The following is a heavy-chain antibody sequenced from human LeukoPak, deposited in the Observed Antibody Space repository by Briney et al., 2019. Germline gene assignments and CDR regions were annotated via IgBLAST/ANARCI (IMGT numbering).Heavy chain of an antibody. D-gene: IGHD3-3*01. CDR3: ENDTDVQFLEPDF. V-gene: IGHV3-33*06. CDR2: IWFDGSVE. CDR1: GFAFNTHC. Sequence: GGSLRLSCAASGFAFNTHCMCWVRQAPGKGLEWVAAIWFDGSVEHYSDAVTGRFTISRDNSLNTLYLQMNSVRVEDKAIYYCENDTDVQFLEPDFWGQGTLVTVSS. J-gene: IGHJ4*02.